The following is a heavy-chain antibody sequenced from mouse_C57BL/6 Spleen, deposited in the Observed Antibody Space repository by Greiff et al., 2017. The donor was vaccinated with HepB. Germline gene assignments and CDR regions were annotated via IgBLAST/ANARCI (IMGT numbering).Heavy chain of an antibody. J-gene: IGHJ1*03. D-gene: IGHD2-4*01. V-gene: IGHV5-12*01. CDR2: ISNGGGST. CDR1: GFTFSDYY. Sequence: EVQLVESGGGLVQPGGSLKLSCAASGFTFSDYYMYWVRQTPEKRLEWVAYISNGGGSTYYPDTVKGRFTISRDNAKNTLYLQMSRLKSEDTAMYYCASIYYDYDWYFDVWGTGTTVTVSS. CDR3: ASIYYDYDWYFDV.